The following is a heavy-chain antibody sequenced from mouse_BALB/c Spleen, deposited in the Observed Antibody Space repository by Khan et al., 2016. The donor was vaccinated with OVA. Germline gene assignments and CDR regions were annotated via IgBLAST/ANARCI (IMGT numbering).Heavy chain of an antibody. CDR1: GYAFSNYW. D-gene: IGHD2-14*01. Sequence: QVQLQQSGAELVRPGSSVKISCKDSGYAFSNYWMNWVKQRPGQGLEWIGQIYPGDGDTSFNGKFRGKATLTADKSSSTAYMQLSSLTSEDSAGYLCERSGYDYIAYWGQGTLVTVSA. CDR2: IYPGDGDT. CDR3: ERSGYDYIAY. V-gene: IGHV1-80*01. J-gene: IGHJ3*01.